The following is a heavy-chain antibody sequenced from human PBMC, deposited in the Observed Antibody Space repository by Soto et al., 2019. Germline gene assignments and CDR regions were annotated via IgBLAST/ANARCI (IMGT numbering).Heavy chain of an antibody. J-gene: IGHJ4*02. V-gene: IGHV4-31*03. CDR1: GGSISSGGYY. CDR2: IYYSGST. Sequence: SETLSLTCTVSGGSISSGGYYWSWIRQHPGKGLEWIGYIYYSGSTYYSPSLKSRVTISVGTSKNQFSLKLSSVTAADTAVYYCARWRNNDYNYEVPVSFDYWGQGTLVTVSS. D-gene: IGHD5-12*01. CDR3: ARWRNNDYNYEVPVSFDY.